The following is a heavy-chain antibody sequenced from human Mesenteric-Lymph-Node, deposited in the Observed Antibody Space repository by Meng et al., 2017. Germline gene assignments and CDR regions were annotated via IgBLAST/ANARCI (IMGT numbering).Heavy chain of an antibody. D-gene: IGHD2/OR15-2a*01. J-gene: IGHJ5*02. Sequence: QVQLVQSGAEVKTPGDSVKVSCRASGNSFTSNDVNWVRQAAGQGLEWMGYMNPNSGHTHYAQKFQGRVTMTRDTSITTTYMELSSLRSDDTAVYYCARDHGFLNWFDPWGQGTLVTVSS. V-gene: IGHV1-8*01. CDR3: ARDHGFLNWFDP. CDR1: GNSFTSND. CDR2: MNPNSGHT.